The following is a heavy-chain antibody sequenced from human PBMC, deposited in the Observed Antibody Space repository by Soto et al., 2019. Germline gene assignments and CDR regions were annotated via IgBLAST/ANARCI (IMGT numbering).Heavy chain of an antibody. CDR2: ISGNGAST. Sequence: EVQLLESGGGLVQPGGFLRLSCAAYGFTFRSYAMNWVRQAPGKGLEWVSSISGNGASTYYADSVKGRFTISRDNSRNTLFLQMNTLRAEATAKYYCAKELHDLVVVIPTTVVGYFDYWGQGTLVIVSS. J-gene: IGHJ4*02. CDR1: GFTFRSYA. CDR3: AKELHDLVVVIPTTVVGYFDY. D-gene: IGHD2-15*01. V-gene: IGHV3-23*01.